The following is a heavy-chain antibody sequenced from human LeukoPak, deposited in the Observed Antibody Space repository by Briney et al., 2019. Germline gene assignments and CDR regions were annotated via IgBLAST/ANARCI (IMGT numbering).Heavy chain of an antibody. D-gene: IGHD1-1*01. CDR1: QFTTFSSYA. V-gene: IGHV3-23*01. Sequence: GGSLRLSCEASQFTTFSSYAMNWVRQAPGKRLEWDSIMSGAGGRIEYADSVNGRFTISRDNSRNTVYLHMNSLRAEDTAVYYCAKKGQAGTGRNYMDVWGKGTTVTVAS. J-gene: IGHJ6*03. CDR2: MSGAGGRI. CDR3: AKKGQAGTGRNYMDV.